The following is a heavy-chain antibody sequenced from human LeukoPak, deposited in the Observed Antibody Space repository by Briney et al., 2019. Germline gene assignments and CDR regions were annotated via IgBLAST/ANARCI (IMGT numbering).Heavy chain of an antibody. J-gene: IGHJ4*02. V-gene: IGHV3-33*01. Sequence: GGSLRLSCAASGFTFSSYAMHWVRQAPGKGLEWVAVIWYDGSNKYYADSVKGRFTISRDNSKNTLYLQMNSLRAEDTAVYYCARSPPPLYGDYDGADYWGQGTLVTVSS. CDR2: IWYDGSNK. CDR1: GFTFSSYA. CDR3: ARSPPPLYGDYDGADY. D-gene: IGHD4-17*01.